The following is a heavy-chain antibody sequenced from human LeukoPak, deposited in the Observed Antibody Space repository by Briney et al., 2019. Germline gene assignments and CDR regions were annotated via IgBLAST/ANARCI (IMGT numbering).Heavy chain of an antibody. V-gene: IGHV1-8*03. J-gene: IGHJ4*02. Sequence: WASVKVSCKTSGYTFTSSGITWVRQAPGQGLEWMGWMNPNSGNTGYAQKFQGRVTITRNTSISTAYMELSSLRSEDTAVYYCARGYSSGWGHVDYWGQGTLVTVSS. D-gene: IGHD6-19*01. CDR3: ARGYSSGWGHVDY. CDR2: MNPNSGNT. CDR1: GYTFTSSG.